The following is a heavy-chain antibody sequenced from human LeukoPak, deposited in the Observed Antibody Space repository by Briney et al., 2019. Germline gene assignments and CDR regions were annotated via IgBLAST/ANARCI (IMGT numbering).Heavy chain of an antibody. CDR3: AYSSGYSDWFDP. Sequence: ASVKVSCKASGYTFTSYGISWVRQAPGQGLEWMGWISAYNGNTNYAQKLQGRVTMTTDTSTSTAYMELSSLRSEDTAVYYCAYSSGYSDWFDPWGQGTLVTVSS. V-gene: IGHV1-18*01. CDR2: ISAYNGNT. J-gene: IGHJ5*02. D-gene: IGHD3-22*01. CDR1: GYTFTSYG.